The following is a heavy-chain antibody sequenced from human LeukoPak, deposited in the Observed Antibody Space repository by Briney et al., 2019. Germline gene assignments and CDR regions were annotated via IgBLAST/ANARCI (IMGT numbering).Heavy chain of an antibody. Sequence: PSETLSLTCIVSYGSISSYYWSWIRQPPGKGLEWIGQIYSSGTTYYNPSLKSRVTISVDTSKNQFSLKLSSVTAADTAVYYCAQYSSGWFPSFDFWGQGTLVTVSS. CDR1: YGSISSYY. CDR2: IYSSGTT. V-gene: IGHV4-59*12. CDR3: AQYSSGWFPSFDF. D-gene: IGHD6-19*01. J-gene: IGHJ4*02.